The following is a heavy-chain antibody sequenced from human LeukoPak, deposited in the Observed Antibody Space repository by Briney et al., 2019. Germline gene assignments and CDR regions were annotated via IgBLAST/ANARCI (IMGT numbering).Heavy chain of an antibody. Sequence: TGGSLRLSCAASGFTFSSYWMHWVRQAPGKGLVWVSRINSDGSSTSYADSVKGRFTISRDNAKNTLYLQMNSLRAEDTAVYYCARDLAARPSVDWFDPWGQGTLVTVSS. D-gene: IGHD6-6*01. V-gene: IGHV3-74*01. CDR2: INSDGSST. CDR1: GFTFSSYW. CDR3: ARDLAARPSVDWFDP. J-gene: IGHJ5*02.